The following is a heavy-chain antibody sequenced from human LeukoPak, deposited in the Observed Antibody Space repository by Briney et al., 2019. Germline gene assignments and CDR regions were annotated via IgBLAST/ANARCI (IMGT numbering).Heavy chain of an antibody. CDR3: AKSSPPYYYDSSGYSDY. D-gene: IGHD3-22*01. Sequence: GGSLRLSCAASGFTFSSYAMNWVRQTPGKGLEWVSTVSGSGVATYYADSVKGRFTISRDNSKNTLYLQMNSLRAEDTAVYYCAKSSPPYYYDSSGYSDYWGQGTLVTVSS. CDR2: VSGSGVAT. V-gene: IGHV3-23*01. CDR1: GFTFSSYA. J-gene: IGHJ4*02.